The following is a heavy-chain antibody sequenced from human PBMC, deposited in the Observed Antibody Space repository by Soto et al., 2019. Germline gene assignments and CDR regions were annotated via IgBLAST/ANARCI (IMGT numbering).Heavy chain of an antibody. CDR3: ARDGRGPNIAYYFDY. V-gene: IGHV1-46*01. J-gene: IGHJ4*02. Sequence: ASVKVSCKASGYTFTSYYMHWVRQAPGQGLEWMGIINPSGGSTSYAQKFQGRVTMTRDTSTSTVYMELSSLRSEDTAVYYCARDGRGPNIAYYFDYWGQGTLVTVSS. D-gene: IGHD3-10*01. CDR1: GYTFTSYY. CDR2: INPSGGST.